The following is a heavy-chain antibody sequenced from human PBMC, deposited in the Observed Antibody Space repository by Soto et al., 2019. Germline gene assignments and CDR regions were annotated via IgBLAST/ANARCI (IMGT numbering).Heavy chain of an antibody. V-gene: IGHV1-3*01. CDR2: INAGNGNT. Sequence: ASVKVSCKASGYTFTNYAMHWARQAPGQRLEWMGWINAGNGNTKYSQKFQGRVTITRDTSASTAYMELSSLRSEDTAVYYCARVPYYDSSGYYWFDPWSQGTLVTVSS. CDR1: GYTFTNYA. D-gene: IGHD3-22*01. CDR3: ARVPYYDSSGYYWFDP. J-gene: IGHJ5*02.